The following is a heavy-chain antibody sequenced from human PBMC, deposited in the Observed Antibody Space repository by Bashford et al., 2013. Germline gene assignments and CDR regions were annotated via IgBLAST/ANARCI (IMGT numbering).Heavy chain of an antibody. J-gene: IGHJ5*02. CDR2: IIPIFGTA. CDR3: ARGADSGYEFRPYNWFDP. D-gene: IGHD5-12*01. V-gene: IGHV1-69*13. Sequence: SVKVSCKASGGTFSSYAISWVRQAPGQGLEWMGGIIPIFGTANYAQKFQGRVTITADESTSTAYMELSSLRSEDTAVYYCARGADSGYEFRPYNWFDPWGQGTLVTVSS. CDR1: GGTFSSYA.